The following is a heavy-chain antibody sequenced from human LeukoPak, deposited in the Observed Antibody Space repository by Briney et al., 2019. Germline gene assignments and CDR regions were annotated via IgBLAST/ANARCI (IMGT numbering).Heavy chain of an antibody. Sequence: RASVKVSFKASGYTFTGYYMHWVRQAPGQGLEWMGWINPNSGGTNYAQKFQGRVTMTRDTSISTAYMELSRLRSDDTAVYYCARDPGTTGTTYNWFDPWGQGTLVTVSS. V-gene: IGHV1-2*02. CDR1: GYTFTGYY. J-gene: IGHJ5*02. CDR2: INPNSGGT. CDR3: ARDPGTTGTTYNWFDP. D-gene: IGHD1-1*01.